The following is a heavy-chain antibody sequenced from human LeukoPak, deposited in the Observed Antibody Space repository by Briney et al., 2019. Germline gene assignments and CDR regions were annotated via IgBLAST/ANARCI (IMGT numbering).Heavy chain of an antibody. CDR2: IYYSGIT. D-gene: IGHD3-9*01. CDR1: GGSIRSSDYY. Sequence: SETLSLTCTVSGGSIRSSDYYWDWIRQPPGKGLEWIGNIYYSGITYYNPSLKSRVTISVDTSKNQFSLKLSSVTAADTAVYHCAREYDILTGAWFDPWGQGALVTVSS. V-gene: IGHV4-39*02. CDR3: AREYDILTGAWFDP. J-gene: IGHJ5*02.